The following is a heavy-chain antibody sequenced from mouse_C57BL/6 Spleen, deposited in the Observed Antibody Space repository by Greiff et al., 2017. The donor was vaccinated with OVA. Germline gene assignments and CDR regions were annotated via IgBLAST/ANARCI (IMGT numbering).Heavy chain of an antibody. CDR2: IHPNSGST. V-gene: IGHV1-64*01. Sequence: QVQLQQPGAELVKPGASVKLSCKASGYTFTSYWMHWVKQRPGQGLEWIGMIHPNSGSTNYNEKFKSKATLTVDKSSSTAYMQLSSLTSEDSAVYYCAFLITTVVATDYWGQGTTLTVSS. D-gene: IGHD1-1*01. CDR1: GYTFTSYW. J-gene: IGHJ2*01. CDR3: AFLITTVVATDY.